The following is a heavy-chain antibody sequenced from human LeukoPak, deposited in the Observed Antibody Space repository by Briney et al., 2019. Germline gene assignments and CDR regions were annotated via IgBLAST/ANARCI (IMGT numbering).Heavy chain of an antibody. CDR1: GYTFTSYA. J-gene: IGHJ4*02. D-gene: IGHD4-17*01. V-gene: IGHV7-4-1*02. CDR2: INTNTGNP. Sequence: ASVKVSCKASGYTFTSYAMNWVRQAPGQGLEWMGWINTNTGNPTYAQGFTGRFVFSLDTTVSTAYLQISSLKAEDTAVYYCARDMVYGDSEYYFDYWGQGTLVTVSS. CDR3: ARDMVYGDSEYYFDY.